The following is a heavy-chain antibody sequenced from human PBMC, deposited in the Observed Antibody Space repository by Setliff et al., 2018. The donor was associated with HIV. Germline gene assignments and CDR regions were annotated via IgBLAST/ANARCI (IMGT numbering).Heavy chain of an antibody. D-gene: IGHD3-3*01. V-gene: IGHV4-59*11. Sequence: SETLSLTCTVYGGSITGHYWSWIRQPPGKGLEWIGNINYSGSSNYNPSLKSRVSISLDTSKNQVSLKLNSVTAADTAVYYCARGLSIFGVAKPGFYSLMDVWGKGTTVTVSS. CDR1: GGSITGHY. CDR2: INYSGSS. J-gene: IGHJ6*03. CDR3: ARGLSIFGVAKPGFYSLMDV.